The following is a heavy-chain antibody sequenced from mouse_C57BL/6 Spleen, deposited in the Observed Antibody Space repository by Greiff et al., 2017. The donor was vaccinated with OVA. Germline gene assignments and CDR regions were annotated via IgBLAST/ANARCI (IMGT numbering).Heavy chain of an antibody. CDR3: ARSYDYHYYAMDY. V-gene: IGHV1-39*01. CDR2: INPNYGTT. CDR1: GYSFTDYN. D-gene: IGHD2-4*01. Sequence: VQPKESGPELVKPGASVKISCKASGYSFTDYNMNWVKQSNGKSLEWIGVINPNYGTTSYNQKFKGKATFTVDQSSSTAYMQLNSLTSEDSAVYYCARSYDYHYYAMDYWGQGTSVTVSS. J-gene: IGHJ4*01.